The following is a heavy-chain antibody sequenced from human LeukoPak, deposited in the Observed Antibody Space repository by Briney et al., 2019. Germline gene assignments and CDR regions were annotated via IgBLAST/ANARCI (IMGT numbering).Heavy chain of an antibody. CDR3: AKDPTSSVTATTSDY. Sequence: GGSLRLSCAASGFTFSYYGIHWVRQAPGKGLEWVAVIWYDGSNKYYADSVKGRFTISRDNSKNTLYLQMNSLRAEDTAVYYCAKDPTSSVTATTSDYWGQGTLVTVSS. CDR1: GFTFSYYG. CDR2: IWYDGSNK. V-gene: IGHV3-30*02. D-gene: IGHD2-21*02. J-gene: IGHJ4*02.